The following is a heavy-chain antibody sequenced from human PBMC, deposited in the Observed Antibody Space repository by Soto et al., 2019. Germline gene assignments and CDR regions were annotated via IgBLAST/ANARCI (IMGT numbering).Heavy chain of an antibody. J-gene: IGHJ6*02. CDR3: AKVRGGAYYYYGMDV. CDR1: GFTFSSYA. CDR2: ISYDGSNK. Sequence: GGSLRLSXAASGFTFSSYAMHWVRQAPGKGLEWVAVISYDGSNKYYADSVKGRFTISRDNSKNTLYLQMNSLRAEDTAVYYCAKVRGGAYYYYGMDVWGQGTTVTVS. D-gene: IGHD3-10*01. V-gene: IGHV3-30-3*01.